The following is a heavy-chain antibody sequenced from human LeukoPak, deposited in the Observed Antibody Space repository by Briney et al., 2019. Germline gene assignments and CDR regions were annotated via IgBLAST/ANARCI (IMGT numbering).Heavy chain of an antibody. J-gene: IGHJ5*02. V-gene: IGHV1-69*13. CDR3: ARGHSSNWHGDYWFDP. D-gene: IGHD1-1*01. CDR1: GGTFSSYA. CDR2: IIPIFGTA. Sequence: GASVKVSCKASGGTFSSYAISWVRQAPGQGLEWMGGIIPIFGTANYAQKFQGRVTITADESTSTAYMELSSLRSEDTAVYFCARGHSSNWHGDYWFDPWGQGTLVTVSS.